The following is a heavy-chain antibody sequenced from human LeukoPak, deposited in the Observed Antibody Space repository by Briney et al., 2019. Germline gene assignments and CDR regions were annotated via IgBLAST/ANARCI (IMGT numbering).Heavy chain of an antibody. CDR1: GFTFSTYS. Sequence: GGSLRLSCAASGFTFSTYSMNWVRQAPGKGLEWVSSISSNSRYIYYADSMRGRFTISRDNAKNSLYLQMNSLRPEDTAVYYCARVAEAAAFDSWGQGTLVTVSS. V-gene: IGHV3-21*06. D-gene: IGHD6-13*01. CDR3: ARVAEAAAFDS. CDR2: ISSNSRYI. J-gene: IGHJ4*02.